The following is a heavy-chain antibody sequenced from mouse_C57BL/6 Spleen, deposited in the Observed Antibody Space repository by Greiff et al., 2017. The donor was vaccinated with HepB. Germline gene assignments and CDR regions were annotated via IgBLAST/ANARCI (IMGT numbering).Heavy chain of an antibody. D-gene: IGHD1-1*01. Sequence: QVQLQQSGAELVRPGASVTLSCKASGYTFTDYEMHWVKQTPVHGLEWIGAIDPETGGTAYNQKFKGKAILTADKSSSTAYMELRSLTSEDSAVYYCTRDYYGSSGGYYYAMDYWGQGTSVTVSS. CDR2: IDPETGGT. CDR1: GYTFTDYE. V-gene: IGHV1-15*01. CDR3: TRDYYGSSGGYYYAMDY. J-gene: IGHJ4*01.